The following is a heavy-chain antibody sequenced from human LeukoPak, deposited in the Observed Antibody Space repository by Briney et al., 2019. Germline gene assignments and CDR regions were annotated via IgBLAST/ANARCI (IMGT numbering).Heavy chain of an antibody. CDR1: GFTFDDYA. V-gene: IGHV3-9*01. J-gene: IGHJ6*02. CDR3: AKDLGGESYYYYGMDV. Sequence: GRSLRLSCAASGFTFDDYAMHWVRQAPGKGLEWVSGINWNRGSIGYADSVKGRFTISRDNAKNSLYLQMNSLRAEDTALYYCAKDLGGESYYYYGMDVWGQGTTVTVSS. CDR2: INWNRGSI. D-gene: IGHD3-10*01.